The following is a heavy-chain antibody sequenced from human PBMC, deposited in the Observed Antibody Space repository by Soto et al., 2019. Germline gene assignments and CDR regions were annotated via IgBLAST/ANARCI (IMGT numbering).Heavy chain of an antibody. CDR1: GFTFSSYG. Sequence: QVQLVESGGGVVQPGRSLRLSCAASGFTFSSYGMHWVRQAPGKGLEWVAVISYDGSNEYYADSVKGRFTISRDNSKKTLYLQMNSLRAEDTAVYYWAKDFLYCGDDCSSYARVWALPPVWGQRTRVTASS. J-gene: IGHJ6*01. CDR3: AKDFLYCGDDCSSYARVWALPPV. CDR2: ISYDGSNE. V-gene: IGHV3-30*18. D-gene: IGHD2-21*02.